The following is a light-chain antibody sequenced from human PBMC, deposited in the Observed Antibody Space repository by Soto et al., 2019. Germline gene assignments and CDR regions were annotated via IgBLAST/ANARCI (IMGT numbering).Light chain of an antibody. CDR2: DAS. J-gene: IGKJ5*01. CDR1: QDISKY. CDR3: QQYSHLIT. V-gene: IGKV1-33*01. Sequence: DIQMTQSLSSLSAPVGDRVTITCQASQDISKYLNWYQQKPGKAPKLLIYDASNLETGVPSRFSGSGSGTDFTFTISSLQPEDIATYYCQQYSHLITFGQGTRLEIK.